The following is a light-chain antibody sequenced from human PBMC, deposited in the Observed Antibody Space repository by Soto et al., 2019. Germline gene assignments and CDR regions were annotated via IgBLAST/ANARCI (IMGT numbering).Light chain of an antibody. CDR2: DAS. Sequence: DIQMTQSPSIVSASVGERVTITCRASQSISRRLAWYQQRPGKAPNLLMYDASTLKRGVPSRFSGSGFGTEFNPTINTLHGDDSANYYCQYYSSYPTFGQGTKVEIK. CDR1: QSISRR. CDR3: QYYSSYPT. J-gene: IGKJ1*01. V-gene: IGKV1-5*01.